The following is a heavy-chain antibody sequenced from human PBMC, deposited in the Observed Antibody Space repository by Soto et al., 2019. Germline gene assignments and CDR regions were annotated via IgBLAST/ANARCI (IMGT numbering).Heavy chain of an antibody. CDR2: ISGSGGST. V-gene: IGHV3-23*01. CDR3: AKDQLPDCYYYGMDV. Sequence: EVQLLESGGGLVQPGGSLRLSCAASGFTFSSYAMSWVRQAPGKGLEWVSAISGSGGSTYYADSVKGRFTISRDNSKNSLYLQMNSLRAEDTAVYYCAKDQLPDCYYYGMDVWGQGATVTVSS. CDR1: GFTFSSYA. J-gene: IGHJ6*02. D-gene: IGHD2-2*01.